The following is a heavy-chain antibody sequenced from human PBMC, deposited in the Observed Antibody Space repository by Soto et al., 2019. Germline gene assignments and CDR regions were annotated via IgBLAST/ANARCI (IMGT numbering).Heavy chain of an antibody. Sequence: QVQLQESGPGLVKPSQTLSLTCTVSGGSISSGGYYWSWIRQHPGKGLEWIGYIYYSGSTYYNPSLKSRFTLSVYTSKYWFSLELSSVTAADTAVYYCARGVTMVRGVIHTPYFDYWGQGTLVTVSS. D-gene: IGHD3-10*01. J-gene: IGHJ4*02. V-gene: IGHV4-31*03. CDR2: IYYSGST. CDR3: ARGVTMVRGVIHTPYFDY. CDR1: GGSISSGGYY.